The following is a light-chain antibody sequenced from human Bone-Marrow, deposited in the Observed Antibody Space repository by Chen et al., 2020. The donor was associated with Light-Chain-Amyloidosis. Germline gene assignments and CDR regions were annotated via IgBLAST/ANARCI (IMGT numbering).Light chain of an antibody. CDR2: EDA. CDR1: SGSIATNY. V-gene: IGLV6-57*01. J-gene: IGLJ3*02. Sequence: NFMLTQPHSVSESPWKTVIISCTRSSGSIATNYVQWYQQRPGSSPTTVIYEDAQRPSGVPDRFSGSIDRSSNSASLTISGLKTEDEADYYCQSYQGSSQGVFGGGTKLTVL. CDR3: QSYQGSSQGV.